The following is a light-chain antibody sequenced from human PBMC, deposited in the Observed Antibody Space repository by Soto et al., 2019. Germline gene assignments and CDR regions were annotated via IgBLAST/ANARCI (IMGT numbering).Light chain of an antibody. Sequence: EIVLTQSPGTLSLSPVERDTLSCRASQSVSSSYLAWYHQKPGQPPRLLVYGASSRATGIPDKFSGSGSGTDFTLTISILEPEDVAVYYCQQYGSSSYTFGQGTKLEIK. CDR3: QQYGSSSYT. V-gene: IGKV3-20*01. J-gene: IGKJ2*01. CDR1: QSVSSSY. CDR2: GAS.